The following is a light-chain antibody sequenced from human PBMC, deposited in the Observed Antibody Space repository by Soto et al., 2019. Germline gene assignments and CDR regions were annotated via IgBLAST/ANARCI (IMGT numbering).Light chain of an antibody. CDR3: QQHNSWPPWP. J-gene: IGKJ1*01. Sequence: EIVMTQSPATLSVSPGERATLSCRASQSVSSNLAWYQQKPGQAPRLLMYGASTRATGIPDRFSGSGSGTELTHTISRLQSEDFAVYYCQQHNSWPPWPFGQGTKVEIK. CDR1: QSVSSN. CDR2: GAS. V-gene: IGKV3-15*01.